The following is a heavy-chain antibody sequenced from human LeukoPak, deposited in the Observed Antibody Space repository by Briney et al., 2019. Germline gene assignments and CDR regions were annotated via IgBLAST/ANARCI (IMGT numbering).Heavy chain of an antibody. CDR2: INPNSGGT. Sequence: ASVKVSCKASGYTFTGYYMHWVRQAPGQGLEWMGWINPNSGGTNYAQKFQGRVTMTRDTSISTAYMELSRLRSDDTAVYYCARVRERDSSSWYRVVMGYFDYWGQGTLVTVSS. D-gene: IGHD6-13*01. CDR3: ARVRERDSSSWYRVVMGYFDY. J-gene: IGHJ4*02. V-gene: IGHV1-2*02. CDR1: GYTFTGYY.